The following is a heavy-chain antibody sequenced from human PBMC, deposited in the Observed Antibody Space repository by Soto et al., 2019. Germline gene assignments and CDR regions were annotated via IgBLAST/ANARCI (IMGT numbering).Heavy chain of an antibody. Sequence: EVHLVESGGGLVKPGGSLRLSCAASGFALSTHSMHWVRQAPGKGLEWVSSISTGSSIIHYADSVKGRFTISRDNAKSSLYLQMNSLRVADTSVYYCVRAVYTLTTPYYFDFWGQGTLVTVSS. CDR1: GFALSTHS. CDR3: VRAVYTLTTPYYFDF. CDR2: ISTGSSII. J-gene: IGHJ4*02. D-gene: IGHD4-17*01. V-gene: IGHV3-21*01.